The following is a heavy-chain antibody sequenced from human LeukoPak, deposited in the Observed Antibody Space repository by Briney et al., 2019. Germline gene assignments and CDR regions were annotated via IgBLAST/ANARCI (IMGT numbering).Heavy chain of an antibody. CDR3: AKGRALLWFGELPETFDP. D-gene: IGHD3-10*01. V-gene: IGHV3-23*01. Sequence: GGSLRLSCAASGFTFISYPMSWVPQAPGKGREWVSAISGSGASTYYAHSVKGRFTISRDNSKNTLYLQMNSLRAEDTAVYYCAKGRALLWFGELPETFDPWGQGTLVTVSS. CDR1: GFTFISYP. CDR2: ISGSGAST. J-gene: IGHJ5*02.